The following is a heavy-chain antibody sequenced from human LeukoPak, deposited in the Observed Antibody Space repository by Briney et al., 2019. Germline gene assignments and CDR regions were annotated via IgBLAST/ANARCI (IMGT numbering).Heavy chain of an antibody. V-gene: IGHV3-23*01. CDR3: AKVRPVQLERRAEAGGQARPFDY. J-gene: IGHJ4*02. Sequence: QPGGSLRLSCAASGFTFSSYAMSWDRQAPGKGLEWVWAISGRGGSTYYAESVKGRFTTSRDNSKNTLYLQMNSRRAEDTAVYYCAKVRPVQLERRAEAGGQARPFDYWGQGTLVTVSS. CDR2: ISGRGGST. D-gene: IGHD1-1*01. CDR1: GFTFSSYA.